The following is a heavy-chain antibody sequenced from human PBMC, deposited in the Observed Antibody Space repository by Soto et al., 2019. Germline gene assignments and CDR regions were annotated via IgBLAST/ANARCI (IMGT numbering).Heavy chain of an antibody. CDR3: ARNYGYCSSTSCYGNFDY. CDR1: GGSISSSSYY. V-gene: IGHV4-39*01. J-gene: IGHJ4*02. CDR2: IYYSGST. Sequence: SQTLSLTCTVSGGSISSSSYYWGWIRQPPGKGLEWIGSIYYSGSTYYNPSLKSRVTISVDTSKNQFSLKLSSVTAADTAMYYCARNYGYCSSTSCYGNFDYWGQGTLVTVSS. D-gene: IGHD2-2*03.